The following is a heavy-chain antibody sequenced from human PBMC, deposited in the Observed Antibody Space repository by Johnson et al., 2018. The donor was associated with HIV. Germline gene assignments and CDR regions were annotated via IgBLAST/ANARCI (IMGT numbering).Heavy chain of an antibody. Sequence: VLLVESGGGLVQPGGSLRLSCAASGFAFSNYAMTWVRQAPGKGLEWVSSITGSGGNTYDADSVKGRFTISRDNSKNTLYLQMNSLKTEDTAMYYCTTDYIVVGAFDIWGQGTMVTVSS. D-gene: IGHD2-21*01. CDR2: ITGSGGNT. CDR3: TTDYIVVGAFDI. J-gene: IGHJ3*02. CDR1: GFAFSNYA. V-gene: IGHV3-23*04.